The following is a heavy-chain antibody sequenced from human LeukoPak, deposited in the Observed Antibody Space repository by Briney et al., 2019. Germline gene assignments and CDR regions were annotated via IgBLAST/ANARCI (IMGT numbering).Heavy chain of an antibody. D-gene: IGHD2-15*01. J-gene: IGHJ4*02. CDR1: GYTFTSYG. CDR3: ARAPIVVVVAATDY. CDR2: ISAYYGNT. Sequence: ASVKVSCKASGYTFTSYGISWVRQAPGQGLEWMGWISAYYGNTNYAQKLQGRVTMTTDTSTSTAYMELRSLRSDDTAVYYCARAPIVVVVAATDYWGQGTLVTVSS. V-gene: IGHV1-18*01.